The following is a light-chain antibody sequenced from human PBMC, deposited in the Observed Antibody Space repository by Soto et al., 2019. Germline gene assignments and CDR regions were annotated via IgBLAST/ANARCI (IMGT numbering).Light chain of an antibody. V-gene: IGKV3-20*01. CDR1: QSVSSNQ. Sequence: EIVLTQSPGTLSLSPGERATLSCRASQSVSSNQLAWYQQQPGQAPRLLMYGASSRATGIPDRFSGSGSGTDFTLTISRLGPEDFAVYYCQQYAISWTFGQGTKVEIK. J-gene: IGKJ1*01. CDR3: QQYAISWT. CDR2: GAS.